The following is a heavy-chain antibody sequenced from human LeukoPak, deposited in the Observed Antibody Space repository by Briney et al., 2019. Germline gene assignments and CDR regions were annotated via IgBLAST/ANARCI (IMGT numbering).Heavy chain of an antibody. J-gene: IGHJ4*02. V-gene: IGHV3-23*01. CDR1: GFTFSSYA. CDR2: ISGSGGST. CDR3: AKEKFVRYYYDSSGYIDY. Sequence: PGGSLRLSCAASGFTFSSYAMSWVRQAPGKGLEWVSAISGSGGSTYYADSVKGRFTISRDNSKNTLYLQMNSLRAEDTAVYYCAKEKFVRYYYDSSGYIDYWGQGTLVTVSS. D-gene: IGHD3-22*01.